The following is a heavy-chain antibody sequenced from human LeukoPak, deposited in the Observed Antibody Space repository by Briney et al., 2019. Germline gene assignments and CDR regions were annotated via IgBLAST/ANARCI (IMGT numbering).Heavy chain of an antibody. CDR2: INTNTGNP. CDR1: GYTFTSYA. V-gene: IGHV7-4-1*02. Sequence: ASVKVFCKASGYTFTSYAMNWVRQAPGQGLEWMGWINTNTGNPTYAQGFTGRFVFSLDTSVSTAYLQISSLKAEDTAVYYCARDLYCSGGSCNWFDPWGQGTLVTVSS. J-gene: IGHJ5*02. CDR3: ARDLYCSGGSCNWFDP. D-gene: IGHD2-15*01.